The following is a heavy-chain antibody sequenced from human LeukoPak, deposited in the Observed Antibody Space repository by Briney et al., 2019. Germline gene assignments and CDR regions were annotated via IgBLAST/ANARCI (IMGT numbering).Heavy chain of an antibody. CDR1: GFTFSSYA. J-gene: IGHJ4*02. D-gene: IGHD2-8*01. V-gene: IGHV3-30-3*01. CDR3: ARDHLNGGSYLDY. Sequence: PGGSLRLSCAASGFTFSSYAMHWVRQAPGKGLEWVAVISYDGSNKYYADSVKGRFTISRDNSKNTLYLQMNSLRAEDTAVYYCARDHLNGGSYLDYWGQGTLVTVSS. CDR2: ISYDGSNK.